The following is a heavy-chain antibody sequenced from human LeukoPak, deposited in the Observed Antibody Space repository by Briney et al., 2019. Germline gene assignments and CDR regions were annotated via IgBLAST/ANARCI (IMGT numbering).Heavy chain of an antibody. V-gene: IGHV1-2*02. J-gene: IGHJ4*02. CDR3: ARVDDRGHYYDSSGPRKLFGY. D-gene: IGHD3-22*01. Sequence: ASVKVSCTASGYTFPSYAMNWVRQAPGQGLEWMGWINPDSGGTNYAQKFQGRVTMTRDTSISTAYMQLSRLSSDDTAVYYCARVDDRGHYYDSSGPRKLFGYWGQGTLVTVSS. CDR2: INPDSGGT. CDR1: GYTFPSYA.